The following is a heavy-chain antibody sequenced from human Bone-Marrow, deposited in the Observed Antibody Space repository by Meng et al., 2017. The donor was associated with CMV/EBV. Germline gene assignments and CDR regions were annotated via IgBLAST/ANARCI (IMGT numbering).Heavy chain of an antibody. CDR1: GYSFTSYW. D-gene: IGHD3-10*01. V-gene: IGHV5-51*01. CDR2: IYPGDSDT. Sequence: GGSLRLSCKGSGYSFTSYWIGWVRQMTGKGLEWMGIIYPGDSDTRYSPSFQGQVTISADKSISTAYLQWSSLKDSDTAMDYCARHEVVRGVIRWFDRWGQGTLVTVSS. J-gene: IGHJ5*02. CDR3: ARHEVVRGVIRWFDR.